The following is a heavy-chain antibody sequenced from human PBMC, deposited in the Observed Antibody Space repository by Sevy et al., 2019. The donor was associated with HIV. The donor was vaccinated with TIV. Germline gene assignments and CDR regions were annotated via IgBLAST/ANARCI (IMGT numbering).Heavy chain of an antibody. V-gene: IGHV3-15*01. CDR3: TTEADYGDYAFDY. J-gene: IGHJ4*02. D-gene: IGHD4-17*01. CDR1: AFTFSKAW. CDR2: IKSKTDGGTT. Sequence: GGSLRLSCGASAFTFSKAWMSWVRQAPGKGLEWVGRIKSKTDGGTTDYAAPVKCRFTISRDNSKNTLYLQMNSLKTEDTAVYYCTTEADYGDYAFDYWGQGTLVTVSS.